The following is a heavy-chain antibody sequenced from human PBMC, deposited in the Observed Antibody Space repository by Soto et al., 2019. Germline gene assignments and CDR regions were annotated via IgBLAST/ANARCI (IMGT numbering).Heavy chain of an antibody. CDR1: GVSIIIHY. V-gene: IGHV4-59*11. CDR2: THYSGST. J-gene: IGHJ4*02. D-gene: IGHD6-6*01. Sequence: PSSSXSLTCVLGGVSIIIHYVVWIRHPPGSGLEWIGFTHYSGSTHYSPSLKSRVTMSVDTSKNQFSLNLSSVTAADTAFYFCARREYSTSSIGQFDNWGQGLLVTV. CDR3: ARREYSTSSIGQFDN.